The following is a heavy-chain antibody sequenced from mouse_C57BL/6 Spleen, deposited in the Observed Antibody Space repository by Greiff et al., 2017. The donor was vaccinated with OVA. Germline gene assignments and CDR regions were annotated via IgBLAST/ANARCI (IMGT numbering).Heavy chain of an antibody. Sequence: VQLKESGPGLVQPSQSLSITRTVSGFSLTSYGVHWGRPSPGKGLGWAGVIWSGGSTDYNAAFISRLSISKDNSKSQVFFKMNSLQADDTAIYYCARKGDDYDDGFAWFAYWGQGTLVTVSA. CDR2: IWSGGST. CDR3: ARKGDDYDDGFAWFAY. J-gene: IGHJ3*01. D-gene: IGHD2-4*01. CDR1: GFSLTSYG. V-gene: IGHV2-2*01.